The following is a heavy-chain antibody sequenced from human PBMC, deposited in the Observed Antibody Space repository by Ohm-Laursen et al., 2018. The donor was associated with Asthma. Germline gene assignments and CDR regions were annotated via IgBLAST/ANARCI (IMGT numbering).Heavy chain of an antibody. J-gene: IGHJ4*02. CDR3: AKHHGDDFWSGYV. CDR1: RFTFSSYA. V-gene: IGHV3-23*01. D-gene: IGHD3-3*01. CDR2: ITVSGSGT. Sequence: SLRLSCAASRFTFSSYAMSWVRQPPGKGLEWVSGITVSGSGTYYADSVKGRFTISRDNSKNTLYLQMNSLRAEDTAVYYCAKHHGDDFWSGYVWGQGTLVTVSS.